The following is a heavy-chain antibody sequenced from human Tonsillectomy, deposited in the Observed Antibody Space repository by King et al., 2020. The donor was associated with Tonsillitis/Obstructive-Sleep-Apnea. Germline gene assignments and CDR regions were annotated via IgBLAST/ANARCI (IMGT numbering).Heavy chain of an antibody. D-gene: IGHD2-2*01. CDR3: AQRLHHGSSTSCYVSNHWFDP. J-gene: IGHJ5*02. V-gene: IGHV2-5*02. CDR2: IYWDDDK. Sequence: TLKESGPTLVKPTQTLTLTCTFSGFSLSTSGVGVGWIRQPPGKALEWLARIYWDDDKRYSPSLKSRFTITKDPSKNQVVLTMTNMHPVDTATYYCAQRLHHGSSTSCYVSNHWFDPWGQGSLVTVSS. CDR1: GFSLSTSGVG.